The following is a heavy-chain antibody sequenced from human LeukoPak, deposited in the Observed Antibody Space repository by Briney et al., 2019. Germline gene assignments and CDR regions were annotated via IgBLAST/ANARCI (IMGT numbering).Heavy chain of an antibody. J-gene: IGHJ5*01. D-gene: IGHD5-18*01. CDR3: ATGGSEYRSDWFDS. V-gene: IGHV3-48*01. CDR1: GFRFSSYD. CDR2: LTRTSSAA. Sequence: GGSLRLSCVGSGFRFSSYDMNWVRQAPGRGLEWLSYLTRTSSAAWYADSVKGRFTIFRDNAKSSLYLQMNSLRVEDTAVYYCATGGSEYRSDWFDSWGQGTLVNVAS.